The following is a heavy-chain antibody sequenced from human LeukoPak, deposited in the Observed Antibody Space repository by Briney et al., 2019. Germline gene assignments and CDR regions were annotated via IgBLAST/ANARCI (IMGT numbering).Heavy chain of an antibody. CDR1: GFTFSSYA. V-gene: IGHV3-23*01. CDR2: ISGSGNRT. Sequence: GGSLRLSCAASGFTFSSYAMSWVRQAPGKGLEWVSSISGSGNRTYYADSVKGRFTISRDNSKNTLFLQMNSLRAEGTAVYYCAKQLGYCSDGSCYFPDCGQGTLVTVSS. CDR3: AKQLGYCSDGSCYFPD. D-gene: IGHD2-15*01. J-gene: IGHJ4*02.